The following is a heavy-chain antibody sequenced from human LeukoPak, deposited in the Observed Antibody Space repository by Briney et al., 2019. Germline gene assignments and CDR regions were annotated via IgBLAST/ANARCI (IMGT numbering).Heavy chain of an antibody. CDR2: INHSGST. D-gene: IGHD3-16*02. CDR1: GGSFSGYY. V-gene: IGHV4-34*01. CDR3: ARGAYDYIWGSSRSGGVFDY. J-gene: IGHJ4*02. Sequence: SETLSLTCAVYGGSFSGYYWSWIRQPPGKGLEWIGEINHSGSTNYNPSLKSRVTISVDTSKNQFSLKLSSVTAADTAVYYCARGAYDYIWGSSRSGGVFDYWGQGTLVTVSS.